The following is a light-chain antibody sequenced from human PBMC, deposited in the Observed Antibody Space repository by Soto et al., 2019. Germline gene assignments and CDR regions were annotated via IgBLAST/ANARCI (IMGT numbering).Light chain of an antibody. CDR1: QSVSSSY. CDR2: GTS. CDR3: QQYGNSRWT. Sequence: EIVLTQSPDTLSLSPGERATLSCRDSQSVSSSYLAWYQQTPGQAPRLLIYGTSNRATGISDRFSGSGSGTDFTLTISRLEPEDFAVYYCQQYGNSRWTFGQGTKVDIK. J-gene: IGKJ1*01. V-gene: IGKV3-20*01.